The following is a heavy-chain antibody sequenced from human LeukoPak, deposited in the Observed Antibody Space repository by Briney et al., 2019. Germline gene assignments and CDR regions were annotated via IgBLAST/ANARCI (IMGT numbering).Heavy chain of an antibody. CDR2: IYTSGST. Sequence: SETLSLTCTVSGGSISSYYWSWIRQPAGKGLEWIGRIYTSGSTNYNPSLKSRVTMSVDTSKNQFSLKLSSVTAADTAVYYCARDFGLKPWLRTPDRNWFDPWGQGTLVTVSS. J-gene: IGHJ5*02. V-gene: IGHV4-4*07. CDR3: ARDFGLKPWLRTPDRNWFDP. CDR1: GGSISSYY. D-gene: IGHD3/OR15-3a*01.